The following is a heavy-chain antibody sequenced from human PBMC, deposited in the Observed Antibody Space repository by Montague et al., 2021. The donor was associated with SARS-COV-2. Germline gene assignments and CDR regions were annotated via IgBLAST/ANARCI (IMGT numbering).Heavy chain of an antibody. J-gene: IGHJ4*02. CDR3: ARRRGAWIQIWSFDY. Sequence: SLRLSCAASGFTFSDYYMSWIRQAPGKGLEGVSYIRDSGSYTNYADSVKGRFTSSRDNAKNSLYLQINSLRAEDTAVYYRARRRGAWIQIWSFDYWGQGTLVTVSS. D-gene: IGHD5-18*01. CDR1: GFTFSDYY. V-gene: IGHV3-11*06. CDR2: IRDSGSYT.